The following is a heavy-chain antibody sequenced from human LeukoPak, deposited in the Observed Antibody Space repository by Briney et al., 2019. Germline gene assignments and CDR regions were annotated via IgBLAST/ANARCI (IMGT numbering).Heavy chain of an antibody. CDR2: IYYSGST. CDR3: ARDLHYDSSWKEHAFDI. J-gene: IGHJ3*02. D-gene: IGHD3-22*01. V-gene: IGHV4-38-2*02. CDR1: GYSITNAYY. Sequence: SETLSLTCTVSGYSITNAYYWGWIRPPPGKGLEWIGSIYYSGSTYYNPSLKSRVTISVDTSKNQFSLKLSSVTAADTAVYYCARDLHYDSSWKEHAFDIWGQGTMVTVSS.